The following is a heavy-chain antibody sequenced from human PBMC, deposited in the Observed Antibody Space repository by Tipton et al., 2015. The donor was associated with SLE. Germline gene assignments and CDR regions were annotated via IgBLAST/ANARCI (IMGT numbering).Heavy chain of an antibody. J-gene: IGHJ4*02. CDR1: GGSISGHY. CDR2: IYSSGSS. V-gene: IGHV4-59*11. D-gene: IGHD2-21*01. Sequence: TLSLTCTVSGGSISGHYWSWMRQSPKKGLEWIGDIYSSGSSHYNPSLRSRVTFSVDASKNQFSLRLTSVVAADTAVYYCASHYCGADCYFDYWGQGTLVTVSS. CDR3: ASHYCGADCYFDY.